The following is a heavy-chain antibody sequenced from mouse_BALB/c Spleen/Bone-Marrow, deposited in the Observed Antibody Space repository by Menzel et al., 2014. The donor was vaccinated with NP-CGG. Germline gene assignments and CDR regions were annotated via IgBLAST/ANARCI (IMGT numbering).Heavy chain of an antibody. J-gene: IGHJ4*01. V-gene: IGHV1-5*01. CDR1: GYTFTSYW. Sequence: VQLQQSGTVLARPGASVKMSCKASGYTFTSYWMHWVKQRPGQGLEWSGAIYPGNSDTSYNQKFKGKAKLTAVTSTSTAYMELSSLTNEDSAVYYCTRYPYYYGSRNYYAMDYWGQGTSVTVSS. D-gene: IGHD1-1*01. CDR2: IYPGNSDT. CDR3: TRYPYYYGSRNYYAMDY.